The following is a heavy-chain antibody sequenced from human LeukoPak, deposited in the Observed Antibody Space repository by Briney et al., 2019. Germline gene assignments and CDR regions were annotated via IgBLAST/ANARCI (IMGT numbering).Heavy chain of an antibody. CDR1: GGSISSSSYY. D-gene: IGHD2-2*01. J-gene: IGHJ1*01. CDR3: ARQPGTSRNVEVQH. CDR2: VYYSGST. Sequence: PSETLSLTCIVSGGSISSSSYYWGWIRQPPGKGLEWIGSVYYSGSTYYNPSLKSRVTISVDTSKNQFSLKLSSVTAADTAVYYCARQPGTSRNVEVQHWGQGTLVTVSS. V-gene: IGHV4-39*01.